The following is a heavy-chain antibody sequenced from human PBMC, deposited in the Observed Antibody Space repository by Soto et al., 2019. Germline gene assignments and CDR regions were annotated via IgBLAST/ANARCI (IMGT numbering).Heavy chain of an antibody. D-gene: IGHD7-27*01. CDR2: IYSSETT. J-gene: IGHJ4*02. Sequence: SETLSLTCTVSGDSVSTNSYSWGWIRQSPGKGLEWIGHIYSSETTYYNPSLRSQVAISLDTSKNHFSLTLSSVTAADTAVYYCARGPSGDKVHYWGQGALVTVSS. CDR1: GDSVSTNSYS. CDR3: ARGPSGDKVHY. V-gene: IGHV4-39*02.